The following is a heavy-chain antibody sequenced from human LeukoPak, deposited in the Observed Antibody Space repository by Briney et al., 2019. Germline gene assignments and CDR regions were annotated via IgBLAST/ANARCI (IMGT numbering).Heavy chain of an antibody. CDR3: ATQEWELGRFDY. V-gene: IGHV4-59*01. J-gene: IGHJ4*02. D-gene: IGHD1-26*01. CDR2: IYYSGST. CDR1: GGSISSYY. Sequence: SETLSLTCTVSGGSISSYYWSWIRQPPGKGLEWIGYIYYSGSTNYNPSLKSRVTISVDTSKNQFSLKLSSVTAADTAVYYYATQEWELGRFDYWGQGTLVTVSS.